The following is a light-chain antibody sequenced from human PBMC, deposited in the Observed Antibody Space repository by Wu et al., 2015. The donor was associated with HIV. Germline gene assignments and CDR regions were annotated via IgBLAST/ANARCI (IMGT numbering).Light chain of an antibody. CDR3: QQRSYWPLT. J-gene: IGKJ5*01. Sequence: EIELTQSPGTLSLSPGQRATPSCRASDSIGDYLAWYQQKPGQAPKLLIYDASIRATGIPARFSGSRSGTDFTLTISSLEPEDFALYFCQQRSYWPLTFGLGTRLEI. CDR1: DSIGDY. CDR2: DAS. V-gene: IGKV3-11*01.